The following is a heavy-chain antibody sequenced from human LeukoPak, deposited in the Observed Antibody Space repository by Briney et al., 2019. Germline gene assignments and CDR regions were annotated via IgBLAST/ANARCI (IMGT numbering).Heavy chain of an antibody. V-gene: IGHV3-23*01. CDR2: IGGSGGRT. J-gene: IGHJ3*02. D-gene: IGHD3-22*01. CDR1: GFTFSSYA. CDR3: ARDSHKFDSSGYYPDAFDI. Sequence: GGSLRLSCAASGFTFSSYAMSWVRQAPGKGLEWVSVIGGSGGRTYYADSVKGRFTISRDNSKNTLYLQMNSLRAEDTAVYYCARDSHKFDSSGYYPDAFDIWGQGTMVTVSS.